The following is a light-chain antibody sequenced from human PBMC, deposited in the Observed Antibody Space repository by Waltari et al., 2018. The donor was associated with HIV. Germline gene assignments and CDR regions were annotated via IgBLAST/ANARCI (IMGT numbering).Light chain of an antibody. Sequence: QSALTQPASVSGSPGQSITIACPGTYSDVGGYNYVSWFQQRPGKAPKLFVYEVTHRPSGVSNRFSASKSGNTASLTISGVQAEDEADYYCSSYTSSSTLVFGGGTKLTVL. V-gene: IGLV2-14*01. CDR3: SSYTSSSTLV. J-gene: IGLJ2*01. CDR1: YSDVGGYNY. CDR2: EVT.